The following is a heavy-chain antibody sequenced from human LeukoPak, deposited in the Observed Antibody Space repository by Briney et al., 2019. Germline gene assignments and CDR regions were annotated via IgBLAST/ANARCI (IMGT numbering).Heavy chain of an antibody. J-gene: IGHJ3*02. CDR2: ISGSGGST. CDR3: AKGLTIFGVVIPGDAFDI. Sequence: GGSLRLSCAASGFTFSSYAMSWVRQAPGKGLEWVSAISGSGGSTYCADSVKGRFTISRDNSKNTLYLQMNSLRAEDTAVYYCAKGLTIFGVVIPGDAFDIWGQGTMVTVSS. D-gene: IGHD3-3*01. V-gene: IGHV3-23*01. CDR1: GFTFSSYA.